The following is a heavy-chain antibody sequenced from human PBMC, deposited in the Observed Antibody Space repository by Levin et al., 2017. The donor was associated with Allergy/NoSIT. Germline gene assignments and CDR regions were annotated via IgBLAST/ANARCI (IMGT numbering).Heavy chain of an antibody. CDR3: ARSHGSSVWDFDL. CDR1: GFNFNDYA. D-gene: IGHD6-25*01. J-gene: IGHJ2*01. CDR2: ISYDGYSQ. V-gene: IGHV3-30*04. Sequence: GGSLRLSCAASGFNFNDYAMYWVRQAPGKGLESVAIISYDGYSQFYADSVKGRFTISRDKSKSTLLLHMEGLRHEDTAVYFCARSHGSSVWDFDLWGRGTLVTVSS.